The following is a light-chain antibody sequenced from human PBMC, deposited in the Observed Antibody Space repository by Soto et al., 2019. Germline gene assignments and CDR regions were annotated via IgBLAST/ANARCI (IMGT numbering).Light chain of an antibody. CDR3: SSYTNINTRACV. J-gene: IGLJ1*01. Sequence: QSVLTQPASVSGSPGQSITISCTGTSGDIGSYNRVSWYQQHPGKAPKLIIYEVTDRPSGVSNRFSGSKSGNTASLTISGLQAEDEAEYYCSSYTNINTRACVFGTGPNLTVL. CDR2: EVT. V-gene: IGLV2-14*01. CDR1: SGDIGSYNR.